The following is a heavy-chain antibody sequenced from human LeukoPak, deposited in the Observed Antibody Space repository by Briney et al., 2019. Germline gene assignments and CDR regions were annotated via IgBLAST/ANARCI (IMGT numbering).Heavy chain of an antibody. CDR1: GFTFSSRW. CDR2: INTDGSEK. V-gene: IGHV3-7*01. D-gene: IGHD6-25*01. CDR3: ARSDRGPEY. Sequence: GGSLRLSCSASGFTFSSRWMNWVRQAPGRGLEWVAIINTDGSEKHYVDSVKGRFTISRDNAKNSLYLQMSSLRVEDTAVYYCARSDRGPEYWGQGTLVTVSS. J-gene: IGHJ4*02.